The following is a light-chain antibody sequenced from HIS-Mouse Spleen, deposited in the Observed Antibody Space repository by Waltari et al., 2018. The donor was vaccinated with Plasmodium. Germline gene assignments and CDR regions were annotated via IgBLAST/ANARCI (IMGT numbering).Light chain of an antibody. CDR1: NIGSKT. CDR2: EDS. J-gene: IGLJ3*02. CDR3: YSTDSSGNHRV. Sequence: SYELTQPLSVSVALGQTARITCGGNNIGSKTVHWYQQKSGQAPVVVSYEDSKRPSGIPERFAGASAGTMATLISSGAQVDDEAYYYCYSTDSSGNHRVFGGGTKLTVL. V-gene: IGLV3-10*01.